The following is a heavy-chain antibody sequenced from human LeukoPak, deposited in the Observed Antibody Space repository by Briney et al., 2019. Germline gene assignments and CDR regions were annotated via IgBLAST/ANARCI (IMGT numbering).Heavy chain of an antibody. D-gene: IGHD3-16*01. Sequence: ASVKVSCKASGYTFTGYYLHWVRQAPGQGLEWMGWINPNSGGTNYAQKFQGRVTMTRDTSISTAYMELSRLRSDDTAVYYCARGGSRLMNWFDPWGQGTLVTVSS. J-gene: IGHJ5*02. CDR1: GYTFTGYY. CDR3: ARGGSRLMNWFDP. V-gene: IGHV1-2*02. CDR2: INPNSGGT.